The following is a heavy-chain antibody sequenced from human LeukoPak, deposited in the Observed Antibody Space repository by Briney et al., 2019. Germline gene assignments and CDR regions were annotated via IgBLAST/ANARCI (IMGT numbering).Heavy chain of an antibody. Sequence: GGSLRLSCAASGFTFSSYGMHWVRQAPGKGLEWVAVISCDGSNEYYADSVKGRFTISRDNSKNTLYLQMNSLRAEDTAVYYCAKSGYRSSWHLHFDYWGQGTLVTVSS. D-gene: IGHD6-13*01. CDR3: AKSGYRSSWHLHFDY. V-gene: IGHV3-30*18. CDR2: ISCDGSNE. J-gene: IGHJ4*02. CDR1: GFTFSSYG.